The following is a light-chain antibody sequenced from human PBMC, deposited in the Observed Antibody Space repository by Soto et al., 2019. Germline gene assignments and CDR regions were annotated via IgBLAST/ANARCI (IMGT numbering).Light chain of an antibody. V-gene: IGLV2-14*03. CDR1: SRDVGGYKY. Sequence: QSALTQPASVSGSPGQSITISCTGTSRDVGGYKYVYWYQHHPGKDPKLMIFDVSNRPSGVSDRFSGSKSGNTASLTSSGLQAEDEADYYCSSYTSSSSLGVVFGGGTKLTVL. CDR2: DVS. CDR3: SSYTSSSSLGVV. J-gene: IGLJ2*01.